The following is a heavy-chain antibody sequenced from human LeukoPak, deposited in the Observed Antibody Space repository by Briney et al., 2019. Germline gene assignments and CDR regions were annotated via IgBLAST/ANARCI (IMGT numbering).Heavy chain of an antibody. D-gene: IGHD5-18*01. CDR3: ATTSRNVDTAMVAFDY. CDR2: IYYSGST. V-gene: IGHV4-59*08. Sequence: PSETLSLTCTVSGGSISSYYWSWIRQPPGKGLEWIGYIYYSGSTNYNPSLKSRVTISVDTSKNQFSLKLGSVTAADTAVYYCATTSRNVDTAMVAFDYWGQGTLVTVSS. J-gene: IGHJ4*02. CDR1: GGSISSYY.